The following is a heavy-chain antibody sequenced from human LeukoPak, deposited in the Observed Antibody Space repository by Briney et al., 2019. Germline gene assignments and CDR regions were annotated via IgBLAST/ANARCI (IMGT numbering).Heavy chain of an antibody. CDR3: ARDLGACPDY. D-gene: IGHD3-16*01. V-gene: IGHV3-74*01. J-gene: IGHJ4*02. Sequence: GGSLRLSCAASGFTLSSYWMHWVRQAPGKGLVWVSRINTDGSTTTYADSVKGRFTISRDNAKNTLYLQMDSLRAEDRAVYYCARDLGACPDYWGQGTLVTVSS. CDR2: INTDGSTT. CDR1: GFTLSSYW.